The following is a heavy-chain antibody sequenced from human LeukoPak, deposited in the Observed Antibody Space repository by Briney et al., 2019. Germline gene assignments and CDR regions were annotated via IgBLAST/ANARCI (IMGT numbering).Heavy chain of an antibody. Sequence: GGSQRLSCAASGFTFSSCGMHWVRQAPGKGLEWVAFIRYDIKTKSYADSVKGRFTISRDNSKNTLYVQMNSLRAEDTAVYYCAKDTGGYKPNNWFDPWGQGTLVTVSS. CDR1: GFTFSSCG. J-gene: IGHJ5*02. CDR3: AKDTGGYKPNNWFDP. V-gene: IGHV3-30*02. D-gene: IGHD5-24*01. CDR2: IRYDIKTK.